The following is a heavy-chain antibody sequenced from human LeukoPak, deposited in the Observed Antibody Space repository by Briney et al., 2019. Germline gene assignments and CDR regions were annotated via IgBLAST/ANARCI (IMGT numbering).Heavy chain of an antibody. Sequence: GGSLRLSCAASGFTFSSYGMHWVRQAPGKGLEWVAVIWYDGSNKYYADSVKGRFTIPRDNSKNTLYLQMNSLRAEDTAVYYCAKPQGNDYYFDYWGQGTLVTVSS. CDR2: IWYDGSNK. D-gene: IGHD1-1*01. V-gene: IGHV3-33*06. CDR1: GFTFSSYG. J-gene: IGHJ4*02. CDR3: AKPQGNDYYFDY.